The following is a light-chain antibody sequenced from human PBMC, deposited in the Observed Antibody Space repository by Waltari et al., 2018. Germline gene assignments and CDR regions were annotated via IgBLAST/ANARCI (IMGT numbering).Light chain of an antibody. CDR1: SIAVGGYNP. CDR2: DVS. V-gene: IGLV2-14*03. Sequence: QSALTQPAAVSGSPGQSTTISCTGISIAVGGYNPFLCYQAHPGQAPKVIIYDVSNRPSGVSDRFSGSKSGNTASLTISGLQAEDEADYYCSSQSSNDVVLFGGGTKLTVL. CDR3: SSQSSNDVVL. J-gene: IGLJ2*01.